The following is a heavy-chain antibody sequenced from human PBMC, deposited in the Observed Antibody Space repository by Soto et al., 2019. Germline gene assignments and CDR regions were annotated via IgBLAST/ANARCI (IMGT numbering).Heavy chain of an antibody. V-gene: IGHV4-34*01. Sequence: QVQLQQWGAGLLKPSETLSLTCAVYGGCFSGYYWSWICQPPGKGLEWIGEINHSGSTNYNPSLKSRATTSVDTSKNQFSLKLSSVTAADTAVYYCATGGSSLLPNWFDPWSQGTLVTVSS. CDR1: GGCFSGYY. J-gene: IGHJ5*02. CDR3: ATGGSSLLPNWFDP. D-gene: IGHD1-26*01. CDR2: INHSGST.